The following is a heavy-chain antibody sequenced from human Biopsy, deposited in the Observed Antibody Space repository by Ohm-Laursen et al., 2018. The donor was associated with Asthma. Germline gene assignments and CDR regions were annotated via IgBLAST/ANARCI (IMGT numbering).Heavy chain of an antibody. CDR1: GFTFRSYW. Sequence: SLRLSCAASGFTFRSYWMSWVRQAPGKGLEWVASISTASSFIYYADSVRGRFTTSRDNARNSVYLQMNSLRAEDTALYYCARIGPEWELPGREYSLHHWGEGTLVTVSS. D-gene: IGHD1-26*01. J-gene: IGHJ1*01. CDR2: ISTASSFI. CDR3: ARIGPEWELPGREYSLHH. V-gene: IGHV3-21*01.